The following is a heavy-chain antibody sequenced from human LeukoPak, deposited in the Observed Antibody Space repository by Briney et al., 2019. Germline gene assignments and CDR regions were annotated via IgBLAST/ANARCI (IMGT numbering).Heavy chain of an antibody. V-gene: IGHV1-46*01. CDR1: GYTFTSYY. D-gene: IGHD3-9*01. J-gene: IGHJ6*03. CDR2: INPSGGST. CDR3: ARGSSYDWDYYYYYMDV. Sequence: GASVKVSCKASGYTFTSYYMLWVRQAPGQGLEWMGIINPSGGSTSYAQKLQGRVTMTTDTSTSTAYMELRSLRSDDTAVYHCARGSSYDWDYYYYYMDVWGKGTTVTITS.